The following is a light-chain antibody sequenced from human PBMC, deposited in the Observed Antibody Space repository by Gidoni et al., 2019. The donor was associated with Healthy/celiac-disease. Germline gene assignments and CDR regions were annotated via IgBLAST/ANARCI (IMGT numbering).Light chain of an antibody. V-gene: IGKV1-5*01. CDR2: DAS. J-gene: IGKJ4*01. Sequence: DIQMTQSPSTLSASVGDRVTITCRASQSISSWLAWYQQKPGKAPKLLIYDASSLESGVPSRFSGSGSGTEFTLTISSLQPDDFATYYCQQYNSYLVTFGGXTKVEIK. CDR1: QSISSW. CDR3: QQYNSYLVT.